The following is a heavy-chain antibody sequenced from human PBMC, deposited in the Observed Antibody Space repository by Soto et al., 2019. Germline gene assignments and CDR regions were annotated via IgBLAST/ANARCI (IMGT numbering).Heavy chain of an antibody. Sequence: QVQLVESGGGVVQPGRSLRLSCAASGFTFSSYGMHWVRQAPGKGLEWVAVISYDGSNKYYADSVKGRFTISRDNSKNTLYLQMNSLRAEDTAVYYCAKDLTTDNYLWGQGTLVTVSS. CDR1: GFTFSSYG. CDR3: AKDLTTDNYL. D-gene: IGHD4-17*01. CDR2: ISYDGSNK. J-gene: IGHJ4*02. V-gene: IGHV3-30*18.